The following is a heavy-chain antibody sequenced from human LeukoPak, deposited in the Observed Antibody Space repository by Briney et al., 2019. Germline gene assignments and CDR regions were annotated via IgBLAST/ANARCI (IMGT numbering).Heavy chain of an antibody. CDR3: AKEYLGSGEYYFDY. V-gene: IGHV3-23*01. J-gene: IGHJ4*02. D-gene: IGHD6-19*01. CDR1: GLILSSYV. Sequence: AGGSLRLSCAASGLILSSYVMSWVRQAPGKGLEWVSTITVSGGRTYYADSVKGRFTISRDNSKNTLYLQMNSLRAEDTAVYYCAKEYLGSGEYYFDYWGQGTLVTVSS. CDR2: ITVSGGRT.